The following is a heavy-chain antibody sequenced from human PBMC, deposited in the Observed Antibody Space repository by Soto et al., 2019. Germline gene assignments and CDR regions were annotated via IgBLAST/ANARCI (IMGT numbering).Heavy chain of an antibody. CDR2: IKPSGPST. CDR3: ARESVNGYYGMDV. V-gene: IGHV1-46*01. J-gene: IGHJ6*02. Sequence: GASVKVSCKASGYTFTTYYMHWVRQAPGQGPEWMGVIKPSGPSTTYAQKFQGRVTMTRDTSTSTVYMELSSLRSDDTAVHYCARESVNGYYGMDVWGQGTTVTVSS. D-gene: IGHD2-8*01. CDR1: GYTFTTYY.